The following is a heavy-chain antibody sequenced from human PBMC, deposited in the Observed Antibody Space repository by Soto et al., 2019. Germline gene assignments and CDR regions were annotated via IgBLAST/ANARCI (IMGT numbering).Heavy chain of an antibody. J-gene: IGHJ4*02. CDR1: GGSFSGFS. D-gene: IGHD6-19*01. Sequence: QVQLQQWGAGLLKPSETLSLTCAVYGGSFSGFSWNWIRQSPGKGLEWIGDINHSGSTNYNPSLKSRVSMSVDTSKNQFSLKVDSVTAADTAVYYCARGKWLDNSWGQGTPVTVSS. CDR3: ARGKWLDNS. CDR2: INHSGST. V-gene: IGHV4-34*02.